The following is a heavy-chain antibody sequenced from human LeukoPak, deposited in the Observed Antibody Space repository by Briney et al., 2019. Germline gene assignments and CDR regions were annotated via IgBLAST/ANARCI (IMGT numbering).Heavy chain of an antibody. Sequence: ASVKVSCKASGYPFSNYDINWVRQATGQGLEWMGWIKPNSGYTAYAQKFLGRVTITRNTSISTVCMELSSLASEDTAVYYCAREGDRGYCSGGSCHSDYWGQGTLVTVSS. CDR1: GYPFSNYD. CDR3: AREGDRGYCSGGSCHSDY. D-gene: IGHD2-15*01. CDR2: IKPNSGYT. J-gene: IGHJ4*02. V-gene: IGHV1-8*03.